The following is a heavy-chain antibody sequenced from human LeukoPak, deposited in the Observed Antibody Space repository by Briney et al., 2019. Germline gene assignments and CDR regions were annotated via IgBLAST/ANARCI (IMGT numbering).Heavy chain of an antibody. J-gene: IGHJ4*02. V-gene: IGHV1-2*02. D-gene: IGHD3-16*01. CDR2: INPNSGDT. CDR1: GYTXTGYY. Sequence: ASVKVSCKASGYTXTGYYMHWVRQAPGQGLEWMGWINPNSGDTKYSQKFQGRVTMTRDTSIRTAYMELTWLRSDDTAVYYCATQRGSYLWGTDFDYWGQGTLVTVSS. CDR3: ATQRGSYLWGTDFDY.